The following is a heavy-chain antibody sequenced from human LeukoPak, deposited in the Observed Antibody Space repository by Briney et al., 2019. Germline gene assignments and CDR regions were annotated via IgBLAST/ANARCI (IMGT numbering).Heavy chain of an antibody. Sequence: PSETLSLTCTVSGGSISSSTYYWGWVRQPPGMGPEWIGSIWHSGTTYYNPSFKSRVTISVDTSKNQFSPKLTSVTAADTAVYYCARHTRVRDGYNLYCFDPWGQGTLVTVSS. CDR1: GGSISSSTYY. CDR2: IWHSGTT. J-gene: IGHJ5*02. CDR3: ARHTRVRDGYNLYCFDP. D-gene: IGHD5-24*01. V-gene: IGHV4-39*01.